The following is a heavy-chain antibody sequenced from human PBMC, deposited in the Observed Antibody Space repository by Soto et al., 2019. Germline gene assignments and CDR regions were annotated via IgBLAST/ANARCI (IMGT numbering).Heavy chain of an antibody. V-gene: IGHV1-69*06. CDR3: GLVVVAATPGVYYYYGMDV. J-gene: IGHJ6*02. Sequence: SVKVSCKASGGTFSSYAISWVRQAPGQGLEWMGGIIPIFGTANYAQKFQGRVTITADKSTSTAYMELSSLRSEDTAVYYCGLVVVAATPGVYYYYGMDVWGQGTTVAVSS. D-gene: IGHD2-15*01. CDR1: GGTFSSYA. CDR2: IIPIFGTA.